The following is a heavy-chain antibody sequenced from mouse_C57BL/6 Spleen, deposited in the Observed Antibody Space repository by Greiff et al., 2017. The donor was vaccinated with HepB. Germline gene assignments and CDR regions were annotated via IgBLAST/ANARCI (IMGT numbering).Heavy chain of an antibody. D-gene: IGHD2-4*01. Sequence: EVQLQQSGPELVKPGASVKISCKASGYTFTDYYMNWVKQSNGKSLEWIGDINPNNGGTSYKQKFKGKATLTVDKSSSTAYMELRSLTSEDSAVYYCARKEAIYYDYDGGPWFAYWGQGTLVTVSA. V-gene: IGHV1-26*01. CDR3: ARKEAIYYDYDGGPWFAY. CDR1: GYTFTDYY. J-gene: IGHJ3*01. CDR2: INPNNGGT.